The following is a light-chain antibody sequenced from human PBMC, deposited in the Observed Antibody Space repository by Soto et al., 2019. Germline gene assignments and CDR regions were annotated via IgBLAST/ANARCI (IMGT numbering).Light chain of an antibody. CDR2: AAS. CDR3: QQAGSFPIT. Sequence: DIQMTQSPSSVSASVGDRVTITCRASQNISTWLAWYQQKPGTAPKLLIYAASSLKSGVPSRFSGSGSRTDFTLTITSLQPEDFATYHCQQAGSFPITFGQGTRLEIK. V-gene: IGKV1-12*01. J-gene: IGKJ5*01. CDR1: QNISTW.